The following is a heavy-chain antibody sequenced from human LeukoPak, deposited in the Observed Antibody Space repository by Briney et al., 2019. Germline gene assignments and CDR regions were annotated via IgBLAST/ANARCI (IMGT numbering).Heavy chain of an antibody. V-gene: IGHV1-18*01. J-gene: IGHJ1*01. CDR1: GYPFTHYY. CDR2: VSGYNAKT. D-gene: IGHD1-14*01. Sequence: ASVKVSCKTSGYPFTHYYITWVRQAPGQGLEWMGWVSGYNAKTSYAQKFQGRVTMTIETSTTTAYMELESLRSDDTAVYYCARETSTTWPPRYFQHWGQGTLVAVYS. CDR3: ARETSTTWPPRYFQH.